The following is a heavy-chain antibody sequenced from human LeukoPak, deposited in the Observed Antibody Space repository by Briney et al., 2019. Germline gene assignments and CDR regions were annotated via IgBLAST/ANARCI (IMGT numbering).Heavy chain of an antibody. D-gene: IGHD5-18*01. CDR2: IYTSGST. J-gene: IGHJ4*02. CDR3: HGRGYSYGDFDY. CDR1: GGSISSYY. Sequence: PSETLSLTCTVSGGSISSYYWSWIRQPAGKGLEWIGRIYTSGSTNYNPSLKSRVTMSVDTSKNQSSLKLSSVTAADTAVYYCHGRGYSYGDFDYWGQGTLVTVSS. V-gene: IGHV4-4*07.